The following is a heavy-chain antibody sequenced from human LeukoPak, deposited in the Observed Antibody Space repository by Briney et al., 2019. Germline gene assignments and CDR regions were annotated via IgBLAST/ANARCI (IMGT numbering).Heavy chain of an antibody. Sequence: PSETLSLTCAVYGGSFSGYYWSWIRQPPGKGLEWIGEINHSGSTNYNPSLKSRVTISVDTSKNQFSLKLSSVTAADTAVYYCARERGGLLVGANRWGQGTLVTVSS. V-gene: IGHV4-34*01. D-gene: IGHD1-26*01. CDR1: GGSFSGYY. J-gene: IGHJ4*02. CDR3: ARERGGLLVGANR. CDR2: INHSGST.